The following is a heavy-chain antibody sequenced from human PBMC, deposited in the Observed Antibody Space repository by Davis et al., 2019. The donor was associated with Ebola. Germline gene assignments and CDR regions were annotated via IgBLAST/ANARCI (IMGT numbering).Heavy chain of an antibody. CDR3: ARESEQQLVYYYGMDV. V-gene: IGHV3-74*01. Sequence: GESLKISCAASGFTFSSYWMHWVRQAPGKGLVWVSRINSDGSSTSYADSVKGRFTISRDNAKNTLYLQMNSLRAEDTAVYYCARESEQQLVYYYGMDVWGKGTTVTVSS. D-gene: IGHD6-13*01. CDR2: INSDGSST. J-gene: IGHJ6*04. CDR1: GFTFSSYW.